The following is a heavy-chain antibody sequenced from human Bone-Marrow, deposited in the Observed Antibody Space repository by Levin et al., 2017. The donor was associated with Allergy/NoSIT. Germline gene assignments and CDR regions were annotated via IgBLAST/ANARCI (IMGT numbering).Heavy chain of an antibody. CDR1: GASISNHY. J-gene: IGHJ5*02. Sequence: PSETLSLTCSVSGASISNHYWAWIRQPPGKGLEWIGHIYRDGSDNYNPSLKGRVTMSIDTSKNQFYLKLTSVTAADTAMYHCARAVNAFGLVVTPWHEYNYFDPWGQGTLVTVSS. D-gene: IGHD3/OR15-3a*01. CDR2: IYRDGSD. CDR3: ARAVNAFGLVVTPWHEYNYFDP. V-gene: IGHV4-59*11.